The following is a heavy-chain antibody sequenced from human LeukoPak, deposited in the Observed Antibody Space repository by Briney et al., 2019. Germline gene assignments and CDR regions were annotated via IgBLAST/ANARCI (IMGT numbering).Heavy chain of an antibody. CDR1: GFTVISNY. CDR2: IYSFNTT. D-gene: IGHD3-10*01. V-gene: IGHV3-53*01. J-gene: IGHJ6*03. CDR3: ARGRGSGSYNNYYYIDV. Sequence: GGSLRLSCAASGFTVISNYMTLVRQAPGKGLEWVSVIYSFNTTYYADSVNGRFTIFRDTSKNTLHLQMDRLRAEDTAVYYCARGRGSGSYNNYYYIDVWGKGATVTVS.